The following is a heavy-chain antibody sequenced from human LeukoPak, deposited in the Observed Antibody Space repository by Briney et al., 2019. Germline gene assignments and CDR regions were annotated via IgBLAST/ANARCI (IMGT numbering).Heavy chain of an antibody. CDR2: ISSSGSTI. Sequence: GGSLRLSCAASGFTFSSYEMNWVRQAPGKGLEWVSYISSSGSTIYYADSVEGRFTISRDNAKNSLYLQMNSLRAEDTAVYYCARERGYSGHNSDWGQGTLVTVSS. V-gene: IGHV3-48*03. CDR3: ARERGYSGHNSD. J-gene: IGHJ4*02. CDR1: GFTFSSYE. D-gene: IGHD5-12*01.